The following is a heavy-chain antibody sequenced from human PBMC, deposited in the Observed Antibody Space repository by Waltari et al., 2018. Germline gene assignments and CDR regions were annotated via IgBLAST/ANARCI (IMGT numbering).Heavy chain of an antibody. V-gene: IGHV3-74*01. CDR3: VRRLDKRRGFDY. CDR2: SNSDGSGT. J-gene: IGHJ4*02. Sequence: EVELVASGGGLVQPGGSLGLSCAASGFTFTTYWMNWVRQAPGKGLVWVSRSNSDGSGTSYADSVQGRYTISRDNAKNTVFLQMNSLRVEDTAVYYCVRRLDKRRGFDYWGQGTLVTVSS. D-gene: IGHD3-16*01. CDR1: GFTFTTYW.